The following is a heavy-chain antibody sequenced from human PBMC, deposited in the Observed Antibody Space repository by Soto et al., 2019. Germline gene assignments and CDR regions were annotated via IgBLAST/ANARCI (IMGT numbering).Heavy chain of an antibody. CDR2: INHSGST. D-gene: IGHD3-10*01. CDR3: ARESVLLWFGELRYYYGMDV. CDR1: GGSFSGYY. Sequence: SETLSLTCAVYGGSFSGYYWSWIRQPPGKGLEWIGEINHSGSTNYNPSLKSRVTISVDTSKNQFSLKLSSVTAADTAVYYCARESVLLWFGELRYYYGMDVWGQGTTVTVSS. J-gene: IGHJ6*02. V-gene: IGHV4-34*01.